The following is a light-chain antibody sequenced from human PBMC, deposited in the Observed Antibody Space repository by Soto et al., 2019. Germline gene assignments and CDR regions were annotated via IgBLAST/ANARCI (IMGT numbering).Light chain of an antibody. V-gene: IGKV1-39*01. CDR3: QQSYTTPLA. CDR2: AAS. J-gene: IGKJ4*01. Sequence: DIQMTQSPSSLSASVGDRVTVTCRANQSVSTYLNWYQQKPGKVPTLLIYAASNLQTGVPSRFSGSGSDTDFILTITSLQPEDFATYYCQQSYTTPLAFGGGTKVEIK. CDR1: QSVSTY.